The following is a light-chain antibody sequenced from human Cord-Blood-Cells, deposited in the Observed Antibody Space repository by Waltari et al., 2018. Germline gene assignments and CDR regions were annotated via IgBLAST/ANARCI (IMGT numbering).Light chain of an antibody. CDR1: KLGDNY. CDR2: QDS. V-gene: IGLV3-1*01. J-gene: IGLJ1*01. Sequence: SYELTQPPSVSVSPGQTASITCSGDKLGDNYACWYQQKPGQSPVLVIYQDSKRPSGIPERFSGSNSGNTATLTISGTQAMDEADYYCQAWDSSTAGVYVFGTGTKVTVL. CDR3: QAWDSSTAGVYV.